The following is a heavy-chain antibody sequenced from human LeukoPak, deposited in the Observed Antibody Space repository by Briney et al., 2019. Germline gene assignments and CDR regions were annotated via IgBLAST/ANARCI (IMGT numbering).Heavy chain of an antibody. V-gene: IGHV1-69*13. Sequence: ASLKVSCKASGCTFSSYAISWVRQAPGQELKWMGGVIPIFGTANYAQKFQGRVTITADESTSTAYMELSSLRSEDTAVYYCARGAAGDYVFLTGGAFDIRGQGTMVTVSS. CDR3: ARGAAGDYVFLTGGAFDI. J-gene: IGHJ3*02. D-gene: IGHD3-9*01. CDR2: VIPIFGTA. CDR1: GCTFSSYA.